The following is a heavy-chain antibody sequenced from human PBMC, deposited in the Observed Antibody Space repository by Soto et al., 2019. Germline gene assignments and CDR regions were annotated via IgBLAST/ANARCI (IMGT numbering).Heavy chain of an antibody. CDR2: ISYHGSTQ. CDR3: AREGIQLWSNTFDI. CDR1: GFTISPTA. V-gene: IGHV3-30*04. Sequence: QPGGSLRLSCTASGFTISPTAMHWVRQAPGKGLEWVAVISYHGSTQYHTNSVKGRFTISRDNSENTLYLQMNSLRVEDTAVYYCAREGIQLWSNTFDIWGQGTMVTVSS. J-gene: IGHJ3*02. D-gene: IGHD5-18*01.